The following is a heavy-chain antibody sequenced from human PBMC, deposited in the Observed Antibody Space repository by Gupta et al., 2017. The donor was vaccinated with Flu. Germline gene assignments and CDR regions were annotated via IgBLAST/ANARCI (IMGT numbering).Heavy chain of an antibody. CDR3: AKVFGGSYYGFDY. J-gene: IGHJ4*02. D-gene: IGHD1-26*01. CDR1: SSYA. CDR2: ISGSGGST. V-gene: IGHV3-23*01. Sequence: SSYAMSWVRQAPGKGLEWVSAISGSGGSTYYADSVKGRFTISRDNSKNTLYLQMNSLRAEDTAVYYCAKVFGGSYYGFDYWGQGTLVTVSS.